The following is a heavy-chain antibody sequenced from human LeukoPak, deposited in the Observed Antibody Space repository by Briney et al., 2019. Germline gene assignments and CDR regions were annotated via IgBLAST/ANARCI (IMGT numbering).Heavy chain of an antibody. CDR3: TRLSFERSTMTTAGY. CDR2: IRSKVNSYAT. V-gene: IGHV3-73*01. D-gene: IGHD4-17*01. CDR1: GFTFSVSA. J-gene: IGHJ4*02. Sequence: GGSLRLSCAASGFTFSVSAMHWVRQASGKGLEWVGRIRSKVNSYATAYAASVKGRFTISRDDSKNTAYLQMNSLKTEDTAVYYCTRLSFERSTMTTAGYWGQGTLVTVSS.